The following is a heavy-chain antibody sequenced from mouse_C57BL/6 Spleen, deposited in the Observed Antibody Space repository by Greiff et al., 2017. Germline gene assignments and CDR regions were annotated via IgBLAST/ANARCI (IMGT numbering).Heavy chain of an antibody. V-gene: IGHV2-3*01. J-gene: IGHJ4*01. CDR1: GFSLTSYG. D-gene: IGHD1-1*01. Sequence: VKLMESGPGLVAPSQSLSITCTVSGFSLTSYGVSWVRQPPGKGLEWLGVIWGDGSTNYHSALISRLSISKDNSKSQVFLKLNSLQTDDTATYYSAKGGGNYGSSYDYAMDYWGQGTSVTVSS. CDR3: AKGGGNYGSSYDYAMDY. CDR2: IWGDGST.